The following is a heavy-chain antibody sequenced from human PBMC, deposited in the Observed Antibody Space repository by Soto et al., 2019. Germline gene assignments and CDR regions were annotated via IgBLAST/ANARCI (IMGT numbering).Heavy chain of an antibody. Sequence: SETLSLTCTASGGYMSCSSDYWRWIRQPPGKGLEWIGSIYYSGTTYYNPSLKSRVTISVDTSKNQFSLNLSSVTAADTAVYYCASPKIAFYNWFDPWGQGTLVT. CDR1: GGYMSCSSDY. V-gene: IGHV4-39*01. CDR3: ASPKIAFYNWFDP. CDR2: IYYSGTT. D-gene: IGHD3-3*02. J-gene: IGHJ5*02.